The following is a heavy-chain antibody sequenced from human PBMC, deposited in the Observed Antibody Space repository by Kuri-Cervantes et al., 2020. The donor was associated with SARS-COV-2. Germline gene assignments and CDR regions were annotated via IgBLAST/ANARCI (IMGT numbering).Heavy chain of an antibody. Sequence: VKVSCKASGGTFSTYGFTWVRQAPGQGLEWMGGIIPFFGTPNYAQKFEGRVTITADESTSTAYMELSSLRFEDTAVYFCARDVGYGGTSELDITYFDYWGQGTLVTVSS. J-gene: IGHJ4*02. CDR3: ARDVGYGGTSELDITYFDY. D-gene: IGHD4-23*01. CDR2: IIPFFGTP. V-gene: IGHV1-69*13. CDR1: GGTFSTYG.